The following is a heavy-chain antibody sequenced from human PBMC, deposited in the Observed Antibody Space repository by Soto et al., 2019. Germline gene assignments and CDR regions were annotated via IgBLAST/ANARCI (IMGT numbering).Heavy chain of an antibody. CDR1: GFTFSSYG. Sequence: GGSLRLSCAASGFTFSSYGMHWVRQAPGKGLEWVAVIWYDGSNKYYADSVKGRFTISRDNSKNTLYLQMNSLRAEDTAVYYCARAGYSSSWYSGLMDYWGQGTLVTVSP. D-gene: IGHD6-13*01. CDR3: ARAGYSSSWYSGLMDY. V-gene: IGHV3-33*01. J-gene: IGHJ4*02. CDR2: IWYDGSNK.